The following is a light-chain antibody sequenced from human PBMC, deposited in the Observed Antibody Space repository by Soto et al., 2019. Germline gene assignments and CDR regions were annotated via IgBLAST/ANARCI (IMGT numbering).Light chain of an antibody. CDR2: GAS. CDR3: QQYGSSPRT. V-gene: IGKV3-20*01. J-gene: IGKJ1*01. Sequence: EIVLTQSPGTLSLSPGERATLSCTASQSVSSSYLAWYQQKPGQAPRLLIYGASSRATGIPDRFSGSGSGTDFPLTISRLEPEDFAVYYCQQYGSSPRTFGQGTKVEIK. CDR1: QSVSSSY.